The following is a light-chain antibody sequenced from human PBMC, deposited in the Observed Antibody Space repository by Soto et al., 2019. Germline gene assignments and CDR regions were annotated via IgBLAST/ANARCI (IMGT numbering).Light chain of an antibody. CDR1: QSISSW. Sequence: DIQMTQSPSTLSASVGDGVTITCRASQSISSWLAWYQQQPGKAPKLLIYKASSLQSGVPSRFSGSGSGTEFTLTISSLQPDDFATYFCQQYNSWPLTFGGGTKVEI. V-gene: IGKV1-5*03. J-gene: IGKJ4*01. CDR2: KAS. CDR3: QQYNSWPLT.